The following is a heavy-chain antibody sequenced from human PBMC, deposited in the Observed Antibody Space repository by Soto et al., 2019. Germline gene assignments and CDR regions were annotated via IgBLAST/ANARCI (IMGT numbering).Heavy chain of an antibody. CDR3: ARDTISDYGDRYYYYYYGMDV. CDR2: IIPIFGTA. V-gene: IGHV1-69*13. Sequence: SVKVSCKASGGTFSSYAISWVLQAPGQGLEWMRGIIPIFGTANYAQKFQGRVTITADESTSTAYMELSSLRSEDTAVYYCARDTISDYGDRYYYYYYGMDVWGQGTTVTVSS. CDR1: GGTFSSYA. D-gene: IGHD4-17*01. J-gene: IGHJ6*02.